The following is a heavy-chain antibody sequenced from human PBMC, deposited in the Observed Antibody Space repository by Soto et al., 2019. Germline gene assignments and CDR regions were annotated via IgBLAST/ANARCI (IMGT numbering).Heavy chain of an antibody. Sequence: PGESLKISCAASGFTFSSYAMSWVRQAPGKGLEWVSAISGSGGSTYYADSVKGRFTISRDNSKNTLYLQMNSLRAEDTAVYYCAKHNSSKLHGMDVWGQGTTVTVSS. J-gene: IGHJ6*02. CDR1: GFTFSSYA. V-gene: IGHV3-23*01. CDR3: AKHNSSKLHGMDV. CDR2: ISGSGGST. D-gene: IGHD6-13*01.